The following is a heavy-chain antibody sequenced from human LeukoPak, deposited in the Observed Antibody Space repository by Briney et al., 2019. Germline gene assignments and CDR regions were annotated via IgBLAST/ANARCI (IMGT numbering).Heavy chain of an antibody. J-gene: IGHJ2*01. D-gene: IGHD2-8*01. V-gene: IGHV4-39*01. CDR3: ARTDIVLMVYAIVHFDL. Sequence: PETPSLTCTVSGGSISSGSYYWGWIRQAPGKGLEWIASIYYSGSTYYNPSLKSRVTISVDTSKNQFSLKLNSVTAADTAVYYCARTDIVLMVYAIVHFDLWGRGTLVTVSS. CDR2: IYYSGST. CDR1: GGSISSGSYY.